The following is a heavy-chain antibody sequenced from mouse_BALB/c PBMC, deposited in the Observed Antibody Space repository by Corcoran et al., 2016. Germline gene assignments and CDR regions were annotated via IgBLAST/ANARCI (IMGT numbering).Heavy chain of an antibody. CDR3: ARKGGHYYGSSFYFDY. J-gene: IGHJ2*01. CDR1: GYTFTNYG. CDR2: INTYTGEP. Sequence: QIQLVQSGPELKKPGETVKISCKASGYTFTNYGMNWVKQAPGKGLKWMGWINTYTGEPTYADDFKGRFAFSLETSASTAYLQINNLKNEDTATYFCARKGGHYYGSSFYFDYWGQGTTLTVSS. V-gene: IGHV9-3-1*01. D-gene: IGHD1-1*01.